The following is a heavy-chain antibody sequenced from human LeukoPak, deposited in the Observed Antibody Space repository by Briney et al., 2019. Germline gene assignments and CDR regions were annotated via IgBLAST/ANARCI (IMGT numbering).Heavy chain of an antibody. CDR1: GFTFRSYW. CDR2: IKQDGSEK. J-gene: IGHJ2*01. V-gene: IGHV3-7*01. D-gene: IGHD6-19*01. CDR3: ARGSDAVTGPHSWYFDL. Sequence: GGSLRLSCAASGFTFRSYWMTWVRQAPGKGLEGVANIKQDGSEKYYEDSVKGRFTISRDNAKNSLYLQMNSLRAEDTAVYYCARGSDAVTGPHSWYFDLWGRGTLVTVSS.